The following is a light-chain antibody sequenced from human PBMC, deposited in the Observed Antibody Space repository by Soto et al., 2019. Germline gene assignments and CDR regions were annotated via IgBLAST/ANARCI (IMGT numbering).Light chain of an antibody. Sequence: QSALTQPPSASGSPGQSVTISCTGTSNDVGGYNYVSWYQQHPGKAPKVMIYEVSKRPSGVPDRFSGSKSGNTASLTVSGLQAEDEADYYCSSYAGSNNFPYVFGTGTKLTVL. CDR1: SNDVGGYNY. CDR3: SSYAGSNNFPYV. CDR2: EVS. J-gene: IGLJ1*01. V-gene: IGLV2-8*01.